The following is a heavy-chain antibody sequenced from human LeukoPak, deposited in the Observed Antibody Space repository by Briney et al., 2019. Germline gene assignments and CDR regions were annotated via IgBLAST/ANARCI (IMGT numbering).Heavy chain of an antibody. Sequence: SQTLSLTCAISGDSFSSNSAAWNWIRQSPSRGLEWLGRTYYRSKWYNDYAVSVKSRITINPDTSKNQFSLQLNSVTPEDTAVYYCARVGGYSGSWTFDYWGQGTLVTVSS. CDR3: ARVGGYSGSWTFDY. V-gene: IGHV6-1*01. J-gene: IGHJ4*02. CDR2: TYYRSKWYN. CDR1: GDSFSSNSAA. D-gene: IGHD6-13*01.